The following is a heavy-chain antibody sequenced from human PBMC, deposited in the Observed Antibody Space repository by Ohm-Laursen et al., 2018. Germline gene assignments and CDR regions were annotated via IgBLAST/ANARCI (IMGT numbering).Heavy chain of an antibody. CDR2: MDPKSGNT. J-gene: IGHJ6*02. Sequence: GATVKISCKASGYTFTTYDVNWVRQATGQGLEWMGWMDPKSGNTGYAQKFQGRVTMTRNTSINTAYMELSSLRSEDTAVYYCARKGGYWSGYYLWYYGMDVWGQGTTVTVSS. CDR3: ARKGGYWSGYYLWYYGMDV. D-gene: IGHD3-3*01. V-gene: IGHV1-8*01. CDR1: GYTFTTYD.